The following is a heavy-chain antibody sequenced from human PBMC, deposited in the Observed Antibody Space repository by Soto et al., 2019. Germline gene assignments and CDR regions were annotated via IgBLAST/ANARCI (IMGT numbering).Heavy chain of an antibody. D-gene: IGHD3-22*01. CDR3: ARAIDYDSSGYYTRWGDAFDI. Sequence: SETLSLTCTVSGGSISSYYWSWIRQPPGKGLEWIGYIYYSGSTNYNPSLKSRVTISVDTPKNQFSLKLSSVTAADTAVYYCARAIDYDSSGYYTRWGDAFDIWGQGTMVTVSS. CDR2: IYYSGST. J-gene: IGHJ3*02. CDR1: GGSISSYY. V-gene: IGHV4-59*01.